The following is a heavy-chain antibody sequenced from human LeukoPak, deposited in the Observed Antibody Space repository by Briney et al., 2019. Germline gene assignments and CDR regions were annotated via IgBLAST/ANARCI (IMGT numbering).Heavy chain of an antibody. CDR2: INHSGST. CDR3: ARGGTTYDY. V-gene: IGHV4-34*01. CDR1: GGSFSGYY. Sequence: SETLSLTCAVYGGSFSGYYWSWIRQPPGKGLEWIGEINHSGSTNYNPSLKSRVTISVDTSKNQFSLKLSSVTAADTAAYYCARGGTTYDYWGQGTLVTVSS. D-gene: IGHD1-1*01. J-gene: IGHJ4*02.